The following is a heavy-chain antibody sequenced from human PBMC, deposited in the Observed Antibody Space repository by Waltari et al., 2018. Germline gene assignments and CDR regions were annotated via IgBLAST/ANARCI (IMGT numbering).Heavy chain of an antibody. D-gene: IGHD6-13*01. V-gene: IGHV5-51*01. J-gene: IGHJ6*02. CDR1: GYSFTSYW. Sequence: EVQLVQSGAEVKKPGESLKISCKGSGYSFTSYWIGWVRQMPGNGLEWMGIIYPGDSDTRYSPSFQGQVTISADKSISTAYLQWSSLKASDTAMYYCARRRGSSWSYYYYYGMDVWGQGTTVTVSS. CDR3: ARRRGSSWSYYYYYGMDV. CDR2: IYPGDSDT.